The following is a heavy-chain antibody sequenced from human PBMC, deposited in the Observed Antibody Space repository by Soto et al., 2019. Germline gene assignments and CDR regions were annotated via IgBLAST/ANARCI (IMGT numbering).Heavy chain of an antibody. CDR1: GFTFSSYS. V-gene: IGHV3-21*01. D-gene: IGHD3-22*01. Sequence: GGSLRLSCAASGFTFSSYSMNWVRQAPGKGLEWVSSISSSSSYIYYADSVKGRFTISRDNAKNSLYLQMNSLRAEDTAVYYCAREGDYYDSSGYYYDYYYYGMDVWGQGTTVTVSS. CDR2: ISSSSSYI. CDR3: AREGDYYDSSGYYYDYYYYGMDV. J-gene: IGHJ6*02.